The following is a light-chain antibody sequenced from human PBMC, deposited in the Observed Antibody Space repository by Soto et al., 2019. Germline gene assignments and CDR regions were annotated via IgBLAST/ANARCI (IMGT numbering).Light chain of an antibody. Sequence: EIVLTQSPGTLSVSPGGRATLSCRASQTLSSGYLAWYQQKPGQAPRLLIFGTSTRATGIPDRFSGSGSGTDFTLTISRLEPEDFAAYICQHYGTSPGGTFGPGTKVDI. CDR1: QTLSSGY. J-gene: IGKJ3*01. V-gene: IGKV3-20*01. CDR3: QHYGTSPGGT. CDR2: GTS.